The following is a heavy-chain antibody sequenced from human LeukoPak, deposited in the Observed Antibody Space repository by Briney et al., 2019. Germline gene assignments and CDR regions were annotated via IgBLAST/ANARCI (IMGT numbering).Heavy chain of an antibody. D-gene: IGHD2-15*01. V-gene: IGHV4-38-2*01. CDR3: ARRGGSHFDY. J-gene: IGHJ4*02. CDR1: GYSISSGYY. Sequence: SETLSLTCAVSGYSISSGYYWGWIRQPPGKGLEWIGSIYHSGSTYYNPSLKSRVTISVDTSKNQFSLKLSSVTAADKAVYYCARRGGSHFDYWGQGTLVTVSS. CDR2: IYHSGST.